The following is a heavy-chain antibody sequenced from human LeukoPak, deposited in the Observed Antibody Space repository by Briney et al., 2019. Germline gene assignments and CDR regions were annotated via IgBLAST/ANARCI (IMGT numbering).Heavy chain of an antibody. J-gene: IGHJ4*02. CDR3: AKIASYDSGSYYRYLDY. CDR1: GFTFGRLW. D-gene: IGHD3-10*01. CDR2: IRGDGGQT. Sequence: PGGSLRLSCGASGFTFGRLWMSWVRQAPGKGLEWVANIRGDGGQTYYVDSVRGRFTISRDNANNSLYLQMGSLRAEDTAVYYCAKIASYDSGSYYRYLDYWGQGTLVTVSS. V-gene: IGHV3-7*01.